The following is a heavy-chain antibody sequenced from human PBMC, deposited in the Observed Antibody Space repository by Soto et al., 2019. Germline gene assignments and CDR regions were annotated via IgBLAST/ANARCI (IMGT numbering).Heavy chain of an antibody. Sequence: SVKVSCKASGGTFSSYAISWVRQAPGQGLEWMGGIIPIFGTANYAQKFQGRVTITADESTSTAYMELSSLRSEDTAVYYCARGGYSYGPFGYWGQGTLVTVSS. V-gene: IGHV1-69*13. CDR3: ARGGYSYGPFGY. CDR1: GGTFSSYA. J-gene: IGHJ4*02. CDR2: IIPIFGTA. D-gene: IGHD5-18*01.